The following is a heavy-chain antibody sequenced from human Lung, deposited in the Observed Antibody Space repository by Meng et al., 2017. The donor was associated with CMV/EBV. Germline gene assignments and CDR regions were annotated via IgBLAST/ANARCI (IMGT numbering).Heavy chain of an antibody. J-gene: IGHJ6*02. CDR2: MYSGGST. V-gene: IGHV3-66*02. CDR3: VKEMYWDQSYHGMDV. CDR1: GLTVNNNF. Sequence: GGSLRLYCAASGLTVNNNFLTWVRQGPGKGLEWVSAMYSGGSTYYTDSVKGRFTLSRDNSKNTLYLQMNRLRAEDTGVYYCVKEMYWDQSYHGMDVWGQGTTVTVSS. D-gene: IGHD2-8*02.